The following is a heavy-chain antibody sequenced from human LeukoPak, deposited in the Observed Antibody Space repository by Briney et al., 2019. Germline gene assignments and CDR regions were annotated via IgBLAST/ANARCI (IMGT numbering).Heavy chain of an antibody. CDR2: INSDGSST. J-gene: IGHJ4*02. Sequence: GGSLRLSCAASGFTFSSYWMHWVRQAAGKGLVWVSRINSDGSSTSYADSVKGRFTISRDNAKNTLYLQMNSLRAEDTAVYYCARGYSSTTPFDYWGQGTLVTVSS. D-gene: IGHD5/OR15-5a*01. V-gene: IGHV3-74*01. CDR1: GFTFSSYW. CDR3: ARGYSSTTPFDY.